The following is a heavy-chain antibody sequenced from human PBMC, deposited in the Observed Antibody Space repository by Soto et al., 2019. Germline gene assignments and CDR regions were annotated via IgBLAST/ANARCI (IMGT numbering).Heavy chain of an antibody. V-gene: IGHV1-18*01. CDR1: GYTFTSCG. CDR2: ISAYNGNT. CDR3: AREWFGELLNYYYYGMDV. D-gene: IGHD3-10*01. J-gene: IGHJ6*02. Sequence: GASVKVSCKASGYTFTSCGISWVRQAPGQGLEWMGWISAYNGNTNYAQKLQGRVTMTTDTSTSTAYMELRSLRSDDTAVYYCAREWFGELLNYYYYGMDVWGQGTTVTVSS.